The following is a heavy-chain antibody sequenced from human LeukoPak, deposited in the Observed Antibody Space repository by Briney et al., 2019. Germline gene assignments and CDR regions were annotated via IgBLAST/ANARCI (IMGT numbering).Heavy chain of an antibody. V-gene: IGHV1-69*04. J-gene: IGHJ4*02. Sequence: SVKVSCKASGGTFTSYAISWVRQAPGQGLEWMGRIIPIFGIANYAQKFQGRVTITADKSTSTAYMELSSLRSEDTAVYYCAREPEGESFDYWGQGTLVTVSS. CDR2: IIPIFGIA. CDR1: GGTFTSYA. D-gene: IGHD3-16*01. CDR3: AREPEGESFDY.